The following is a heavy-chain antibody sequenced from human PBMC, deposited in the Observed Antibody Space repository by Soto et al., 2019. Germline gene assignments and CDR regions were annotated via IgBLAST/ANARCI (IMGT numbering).Heavy chain of an antibody. J-gene: IGHJ4*02. CDR1: GYTFTSYG. Sequence: GASVKVSCKASGYTFTSYGISWVRQAPGQGLEWMRWISAYNGNTNYAQRLQGRVTMTTDTSTSTAYMELRSLRSDDTAVYYCARDGNRFCSGGSCYASDWGQGTLVTVSS. D-gene: IGHD2-15*01. V-gene: IGHV1-18*01. CDR2: ISAYNGNT. CDR3: ARDGNRFCSGGSCYASD.